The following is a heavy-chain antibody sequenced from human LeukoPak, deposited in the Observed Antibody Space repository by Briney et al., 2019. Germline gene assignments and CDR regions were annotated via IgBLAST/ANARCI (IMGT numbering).Heavy chain of an antibody. CDR2: IRYDGSNK. V-gene: IGHV3-30*02. J-gene: IGHJ4*02. CDR3: AVKGYYYDSSGFKALDY. D-gene: IGHD3-22*01. Sequence: PGGSLRLSCAASGFTFSSYGMHWVRQAPGKGLEWVAFIRYDGSNKYYADSVKGRFTISRDNSKNRLYLQMNSLRAEDTAVYYCAVKGYYYDSSGFKALDYWGQGTLVTVSS. CDR1: GFTFSSYG.